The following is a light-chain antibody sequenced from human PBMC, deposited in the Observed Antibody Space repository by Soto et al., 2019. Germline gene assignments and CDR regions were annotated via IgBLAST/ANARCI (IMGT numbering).Light chain of an antibody. J-gene: IGKJ5*01. Sequence: PSYRASKSVSSSYLAWYQQKPGQAPRLLIYGASSRATVIPDRFSGCLSGTDLHTTNSCRDADAAAPYFRPHYVSPVCAFGGGTRLEIK. CDR1: KSVSSSY. CDR2: GAS. V-gene: IGKV3-20*01. CDR3: PHYVSPVCA.